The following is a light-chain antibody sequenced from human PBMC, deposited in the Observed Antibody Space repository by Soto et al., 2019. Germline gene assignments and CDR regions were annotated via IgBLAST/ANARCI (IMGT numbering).Light chain of an antibody. CDR1: QTIDSY. J-gene: IGKJ2*01. Sequence: DIQMTQSPSSLSVSLGDRVTITCRASQTIDSYLNWYQQKPGKAPKLLIYAASSLQSGVPSGFSGSGSGTDFTLTISSLQPEDFATYYCQQSYTTPYTFGQGTKLEIK. CDR3: QQSYTTPYT. V-gene: IGKV1-39*01. CDR2: AAS.